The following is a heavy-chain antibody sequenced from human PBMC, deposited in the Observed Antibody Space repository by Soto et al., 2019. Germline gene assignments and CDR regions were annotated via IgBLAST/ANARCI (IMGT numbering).Heavy chain of an antibody. CDR3: ASLWVADSGKNGMDV. J-gene: IGHJ6*02. Sequence: ASGMVSWQASGYPFTCSCMHWVRKAPGQGRECSGIIHRSGGSTSYAQKFQGRGTMARHTSTTTVYMELSSLRSEDTAVYYCASLWVADSGKNGMDVWGQGTTVTVAS. CDR1: GYPFTCSC. V-gene: IGHV1-46*01. D-gene: IGHD6-19*01. CDR2: IHRSGGST.